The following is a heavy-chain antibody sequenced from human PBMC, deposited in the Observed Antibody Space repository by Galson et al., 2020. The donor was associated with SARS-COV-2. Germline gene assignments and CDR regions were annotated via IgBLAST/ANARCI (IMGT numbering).Heavy chain of an antibody. CDR1: GFTFNTYG. V-gene: IGHV3-23*01. CDR2: ISGSGTDT. D-gene: IGHD3-3*01. CDR3: AKNLRFLEWSIDY. Sequence: GGSLRLSCEASGFTFNTYGMTWVRQAPGKGLKWVASISGSGTDTKYAGSVTGRFGISRDNSRNTLYLQMHSLRVEDTAVYYCAKNLRFLEWSIDYWGQGMLVTVSS. J-gene: IGHJ4*02.